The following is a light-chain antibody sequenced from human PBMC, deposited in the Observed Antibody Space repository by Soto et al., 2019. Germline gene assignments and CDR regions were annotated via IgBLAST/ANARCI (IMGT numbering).Light chain of an antibody. V-gene: IGKV1-39*01. CDR3: QQSYSTPRT. CDR1: QSISSY. CDR2: AAS. J-gene: IGKJ1*01. Sequence: DIPMTQSPSSLSASVGDRVTITCRASQSISSYLNWYQQKPGKAPKLLIYAASSLQSGVPSRFRGSGSWTDFTLTISSLQPEDGATYYCQQSYSTPRTFGQGTKVESK.